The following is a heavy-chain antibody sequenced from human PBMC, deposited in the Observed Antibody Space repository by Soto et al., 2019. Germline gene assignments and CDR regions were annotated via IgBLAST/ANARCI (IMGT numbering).Heavy chain of an antibody. CDR3: ARASAGDVPYSSGWYGAFDI. CDR2: IIPILGIA. J-gene: IGHJ3*02. V-gene: IGHV1-69*02. CDR1: GGTFSSYT. D-gene: IGHD6-19*01. Sequence: ASVKVSCKASGGTFSSYTISWVRQAPGQGLEWMGRIIPILGIANYAQKFQGRVTITADKSTSTAYMELSSLRSEDTAVYYCARASAGDVPYSSGWYGAFDIWGQGTMVTVSS.